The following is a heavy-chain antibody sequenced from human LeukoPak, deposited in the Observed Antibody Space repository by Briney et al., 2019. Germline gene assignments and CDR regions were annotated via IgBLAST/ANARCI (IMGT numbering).Heavy chain of an antibody. Sequence: SQTLSLTCTVSGGSISGGGYYWSWIRQHPGKGLEWIGYIYYSGSTYYNPSLKSRVTISVDTSKNQFSLKLSSVTAADTAVYYCARGGSGYSNSFDYWGQGTLVTVSS. V-gene: IGHV4-31*03. CDR1: GGSISGGGYY. CDR3: ARGGSGYSNSFDY. J-gene: IGHJ4*02. D-gene: IGHD3-22*01. CDR2: IYYSGST.